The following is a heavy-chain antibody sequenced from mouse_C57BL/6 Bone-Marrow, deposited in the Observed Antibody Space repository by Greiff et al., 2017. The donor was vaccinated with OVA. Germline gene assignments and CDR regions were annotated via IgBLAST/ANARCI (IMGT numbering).Heavy chain of an antibody. Sequence: PGQGLEWIGRIHPSDSDTNYNQKFKGKATLTVDKSSSTAYMQLSSLTSEDSAVYYCAIVGIWYPWYFDVWGTGTTVTVSS. J-gene: IGHJ1*03. D-gene: IGHD2-1*01. CDR3: AIVGIWYPWYFDV. CDR2: IHPSDSDT. V-gene: IGHV1-74*01.